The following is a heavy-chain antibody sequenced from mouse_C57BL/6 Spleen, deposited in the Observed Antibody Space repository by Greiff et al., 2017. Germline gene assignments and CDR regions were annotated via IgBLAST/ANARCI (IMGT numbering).Heavy chain of an antibody. CDR1: GYTFTDYE. CDR2: IDPETGGT. CDR3: TRRTTGAWFAY. V-gene: IGHV1-15*01. Sequence: QVQLKESGAELVRPGASVTLSCKASGYTFTDYEMHWVKQTPVHGLEWIGAIDPETGGTAYNQKFKGKAILTADKSSSTAYMELRSLTSEDSAVYYCTRRTTGAWFAYWGQGTLVTVSA. D-gene: IGHD1-1*01. J-gene: IGHJ3*01.